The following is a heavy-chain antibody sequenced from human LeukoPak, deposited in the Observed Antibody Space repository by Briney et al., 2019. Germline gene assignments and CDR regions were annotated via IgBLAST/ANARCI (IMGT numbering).Heavy chain of an antibody. J-gene: IGHJ4*02. CDR3: TTPLGQQLVRTFDY. CDR1: GFTFSNAW. D-gene: IGHD6-13*01. CDR2: IKSKTDGGTT. Sequence: GGSLRLSCAASGFTFSNAWMSWVRQAPGKGLEWVGRIKSKTDGGTTDYAAPVKGRFTISRDDSKNTPYLQMNSLKTEDTAVYYCTTPLGQQLVRTFDYWGQGTLVTVSS. V-gene: IGHV3-15*01.